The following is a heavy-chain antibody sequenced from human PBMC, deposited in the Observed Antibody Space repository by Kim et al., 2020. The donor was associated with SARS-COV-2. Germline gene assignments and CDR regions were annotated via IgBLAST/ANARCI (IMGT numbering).Heavy chain of an antibody. CDR2: ISSSGSTI. D-gene: IGHD6-19*01. CDR1: GFTFSSYE. V-gene: IGHV3-48*03. Sequence: GGSLRLSCAASGFTFSSYEMNWVRQAPGKGLEWVSYISSSGSTIYYADSVKGRFTISRDNAKNSLYLQMNSLRAEDTAVYYCAISSGWQPHWGQGTLVTVSS. J-gene: IGHJ4*02. CDR3: AISSGWQPH.